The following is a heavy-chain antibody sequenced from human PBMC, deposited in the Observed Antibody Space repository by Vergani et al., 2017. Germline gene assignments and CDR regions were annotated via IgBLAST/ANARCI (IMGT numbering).Heavy chain of an antibody. CDR3: ARRPYYYDSSGYSKYYYYGMDV. V-gene: IGHV4-34*01. Sequence: QVQLQQWGAGLLKPSETLSLTCAVYGGSFSGYYWSWIRQPPGKGLEWIGEINHSGSTNYNPSLKCRVTISVDTSKNQFSRKLSSVTAADTAVYYCARRPYYYDSSGYSKYYYYGMDVWGQGTTVTVSS. J-gene: IGHJ6*02. CDR2: INHSGST. D-gene: IGHD3-22*01. CDR1: GGSFSGYY.